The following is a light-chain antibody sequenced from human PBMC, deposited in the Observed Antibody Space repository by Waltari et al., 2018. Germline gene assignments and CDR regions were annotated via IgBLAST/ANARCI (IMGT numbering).Light chain of an antibody. Sequence: SYELTQSPSVSVSPGQTASITCSGDKLGEKYACWYQQKPGQSPVLVIYQDNKRPSGIPERCSGSNSGNTATLTISGTQAMDEADYYCQAWDSSLVVFGGGTKLTVL. J-gene: IGLJ2*01. CDR3: QAWDSSLVV. CDR1: KLGEKY. CDR2: QDN. V-gene: IGLV3-1*01.